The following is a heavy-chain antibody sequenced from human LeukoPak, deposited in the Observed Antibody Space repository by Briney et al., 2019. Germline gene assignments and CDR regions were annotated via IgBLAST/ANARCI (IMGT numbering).Heavy chain of an antibody. J-gene: IGHJ5*02. Sequence: SETLSLTCAVYGGSFSGYYWSWIRQPPGKGLEWIGEINHSGSTNYNPSLKSRVTISVDTSKNQFSLKLSSVTAADTAVYYCARHYISAAAVYNWFDPWGQGTLVTVPS. CDR3: ARHYISAAAVYNWFDP. CDR1: GGSFSGYY. D-gene: IGHD6-13*01. CDR2: INHSGST. V-gene: IGHV4-34*01.